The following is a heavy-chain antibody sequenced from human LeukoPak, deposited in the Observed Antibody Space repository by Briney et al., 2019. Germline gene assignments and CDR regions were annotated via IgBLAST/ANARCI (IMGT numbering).Heavy chain of an antibody. V-gene: IGHV1-69*04. CDR2: IIPILGIA. D-gene: IGHD3-22*01. J-gene: IGHJ4*02. CDR3: ARSSSGYYYGAANDY. CDR1: GGTFSSYA. Sequence: SVKVSCKASGGTFSSYAISWVRQAPGQGLEWMGRIIPILGIANYAQKFQGRVTITADKSTSTAYMELRSLRSDDTAVYYCARSSSGYYYGAANDYWGQGTLVTVSS.